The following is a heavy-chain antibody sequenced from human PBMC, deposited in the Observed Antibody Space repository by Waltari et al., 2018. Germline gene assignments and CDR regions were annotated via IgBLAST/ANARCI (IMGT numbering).Heavy chain of an antibody. CDR1: GYSINSDYY. CDR3: VRVEGTTGWAEYFQY. V-gene: IGHV4-38-2*01. Sequence: QVQLQESGPGLVKPSETLSLMCAVSGYSINSDYYWGWIRQSPGKGLEWIGNIYHNGHTYYNSSLKSRVTISVDTSKNQFSLKLRSVTAADTAVYYCVRVEGTTGWAEYFQYWGQGTPVTVSS. J-gene: IGHJ1*01. D-gene: IGHD1-7*01. CDR2: IYHNGHT.